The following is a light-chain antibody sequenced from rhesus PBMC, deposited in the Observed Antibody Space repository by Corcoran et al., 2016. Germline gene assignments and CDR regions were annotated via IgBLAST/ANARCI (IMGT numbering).Light chain of an antibody. Sequence: DIQMTQSPSSLSASVGDRVTITCQASQSLSNYLNWYQQKLGKIPKLLIYRAFSLQSGIPSRFSGSGSVTYFTLTISRLRPDDFATYYCQQGYSYPYSFGQGTKVEIK. CDR2: RAF. J-gene: IGKJ2*01. V-gene: IGKV1S9*01. CDR1: QSLSNY. CDR3: QQGYSYPYS.